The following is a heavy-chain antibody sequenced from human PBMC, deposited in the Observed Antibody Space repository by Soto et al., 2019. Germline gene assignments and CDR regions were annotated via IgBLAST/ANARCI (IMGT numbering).Heavy chain of an antibody. CDR1: GGSISSYY. V-gene: IGHV4-59*01. J-gene: IGHJ4*02. CDR2: IYSSGSN. Sequence: SETLSLTCTVSGGSISSYYWSWIRQPPGKGLEWIGYIYSSGSNNYNPSLNSRVTISVDKSKNQLSLKLSLVTAADTAVYYCARSPYYSNFDYWGQGTLVTV. CDR3: ARSPYYSNFDY. D-gene: IGHD4-4*01.